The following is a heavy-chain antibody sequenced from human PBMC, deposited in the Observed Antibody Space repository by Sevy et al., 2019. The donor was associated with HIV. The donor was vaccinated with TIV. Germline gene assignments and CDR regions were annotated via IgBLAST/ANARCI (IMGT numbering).Heavy chain of an antibody. D-gene: IGHD1-26*01. J-gene: IGHJ6*02. CDR3: ARDRDLSGSYLEYYYYAMDV. CDR1: GYTYITYY. Sequence: ASVKVSCKASGYTYITYYVHWVRQAPRQGLEWIGLIDPSGSTRYAQKFQGRVSMTGDTSTTTVYMELSSLTSEDTAVYYCARDRDLSGSYLEYYYYAMDVWGQGTTVTVSS. CDR2: IDPSGST. V-gene: IGHV1-46*01.